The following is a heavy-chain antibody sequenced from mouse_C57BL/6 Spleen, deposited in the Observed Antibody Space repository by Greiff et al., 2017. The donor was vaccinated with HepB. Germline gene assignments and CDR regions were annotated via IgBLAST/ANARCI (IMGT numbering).Heavy chain of an antibody. D-gene: IGHD2-5*01. J-gene: IGHJ2*01. CDR2: IDPETGGT. CDR3: TRGGYYSNSFFDY. V-gene: IGHV1-15*01. CDR1: GYTFTDYE. Sequence: QVQLKQSGAELVRPGASVTLSCKASGYTFTDYEMHWVKQTPVHGLEWIGAIDPETGGTAYNQKFKGKAILTADKSSSTAYMELRSLTSEDSAVYYCTRGGYYSNSFFDYWGQGTTLTVSS.